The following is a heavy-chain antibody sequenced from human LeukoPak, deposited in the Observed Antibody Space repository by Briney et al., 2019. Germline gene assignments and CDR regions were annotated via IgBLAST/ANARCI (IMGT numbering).Heavy chain of an antibody. Sequence: SETLSLTCTVSGGSISSSSYYWGWIRQPPGKGLEWIGSIYYSGSTYYNPSLKSRVTISVDTSKNQFSLKLSSVTAADTAVYYCARVRIGGSYLFDYWGQGTLVTVSS. D-gene: IGHD1-26*01. J-gene: IGHJ4*02. CDR3: ARVRIGGSYLFDY. CDR1: GGSISSSSYY. V-gene: IGHV4-39*07. CDR2: IYYSGST.